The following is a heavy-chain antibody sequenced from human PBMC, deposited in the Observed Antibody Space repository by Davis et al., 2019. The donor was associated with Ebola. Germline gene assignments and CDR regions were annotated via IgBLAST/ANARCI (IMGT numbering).Heavy chain of an antibody. CDR3: ARGRYYDSSAKSMDFDY. D-gene: IGHD3-22*01. V-gene: IGHV4-34*01. J-gene: IGHJ4*02. Sequence: PSETLSLTCAVYGGSFSGYYWSWIRQPPGKGLEWIGEINHSGSTNYNPSLKSRVTISVDTSKNQFSLKLSSVTAADTAVYYCARGRYYDSSAKSMDFDYWGQGTLVTVSS. CDR2: INHSGST. CDR1: GGSFSGYY.